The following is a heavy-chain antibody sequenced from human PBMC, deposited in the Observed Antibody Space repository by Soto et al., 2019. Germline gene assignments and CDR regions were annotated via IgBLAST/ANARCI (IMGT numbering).Heavy chain of an antibody. V-gene: IGHV6-1*01. Sequence: TLSLTCAITGDSVSSNSAGWSWVRQSPSRGLEWLGRTYYRSKWYYEYAVSVRGRITINPDTSRNQYSLQLNSVTPEDTAVYFCARGEQYSGRIFDYWGQGTLVTVSS. CDR3: ARGEQYSGRIFDY. D-gene: IGHD1-26*01. CDR2: TYYRSKWYY. J-gene: IGHJ4*01. CDR1: GDSVSSNSAG.